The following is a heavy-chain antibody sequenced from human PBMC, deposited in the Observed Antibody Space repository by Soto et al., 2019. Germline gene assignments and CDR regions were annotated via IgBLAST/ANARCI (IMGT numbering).Heavy chain of an antibody. CDR3: AADHYYDSSGYYPLPYYYYYYGMDV. CDR2: INPNSGGT. D-gene: IGHD3-22*01. V-gene: IGHV1-2*02. CDR1: GYTFTGYY. Sequence: QVQLVQSGAEVKKPGASVKVSCKASGYTFTGYYMHWVRQAPGQGLEWMGWINPNSGGTNYAQKFQERVTITRDMSTSTAYMELSSLRSEDTAVYYCAADHYYDSSGYYPLPYYYYYYGMDVWGQGTTVTVSS. J-gene: IGHJ6*02.